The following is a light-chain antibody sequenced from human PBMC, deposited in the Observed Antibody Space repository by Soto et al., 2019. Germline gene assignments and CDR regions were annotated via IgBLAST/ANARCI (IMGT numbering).Light chain of an antibody. CDR1: SSDIGTYKY. V-gene: IGLV2-23*02. Sequence: QSALTQPASVSGSPGQSITISCTGTSSDIGTYKYVSWYQQHPGKAPKLVIHEDTQRPSGISNRFSGSKSGNTASLTISGLQDEDEADYFCCSYVPSITVIFGGGTKLTVL. CDR3: CSYVPSITVI. J-gene: IGLJ2*01. CDR2: EDT.